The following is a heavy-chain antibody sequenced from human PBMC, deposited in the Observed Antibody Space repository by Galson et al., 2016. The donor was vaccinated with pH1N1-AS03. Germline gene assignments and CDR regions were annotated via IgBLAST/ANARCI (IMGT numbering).Heavy chain of an antibody. CDR2: IYWNSEK. CDR3: AREPTGSMVVTIGVGYFAR. CDR1: GFSLNTNGVG. Sequence: PALVKPPQTLTLTCDFSGFSLNTNGVGVGWIRQPPGKPLEWLALIYWNSEKRYNPFLKGRLTITKDTSKNQVVLTMTNVAPGDPATYFCAREPTGSMVVTIGVGYFARLGRGTLVPGSS. V-gene: IGHV2-5*01. J-gene: IGHJ2*01. D-gene: IGHD2-21*02.